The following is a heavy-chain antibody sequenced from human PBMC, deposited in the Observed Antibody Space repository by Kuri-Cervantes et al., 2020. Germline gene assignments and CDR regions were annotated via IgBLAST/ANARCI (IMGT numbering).Heavy chain of an antibody. CDR2: IYYSGST. Sequence: GSLRLSCTVSGGSVSSGSYYWSWIRQPPGKGLEWIGYIYYSGSTNYNPSLKSRVTISVDTSKNQFSLKLSSVTAADTAVYYCARDRYESHYNGFYYYYYYMDVWGKGTTVTDSS. CDR3: ARDRYESHYNGFYYYYYYMDV. J-gene: IGHJ6*03. CDR1: GGSVSSGSYY. D-gene: IGHD3-10*01. V-gene: IGHV4-61*01.